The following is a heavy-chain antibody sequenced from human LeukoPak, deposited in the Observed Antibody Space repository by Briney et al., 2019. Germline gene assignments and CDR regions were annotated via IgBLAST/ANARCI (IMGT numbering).Heavy chain of an antibody. CDR2: ISSSSSYT. CDR3: AAGTAADF. V-gene: IGHV3-11*03. J-gene: IGHJ4*02. Sequence: GGSLRLSCVVSGIXFSDSYMNWIRKAPGKGLEWISYISSSSSYTDYADSVKGRFTISRDNAKSALYLQMHSLRLEDTAGYYCAAGTAADFWGQGTLVTVSS. D-gene: IGHD6-13*01. CDR1: GIXFSDSY.